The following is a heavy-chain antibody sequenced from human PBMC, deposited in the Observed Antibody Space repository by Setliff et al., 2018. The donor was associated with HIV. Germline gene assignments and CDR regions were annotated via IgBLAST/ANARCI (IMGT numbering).Heavy chain of an antibody. CDR2: IIPIFGTA. J-gene: IGHJ4*02. CDR3: AKGPPLVTSLPDF. CDR1: GGTFSNYA. Sequence: SVKVSCKASGGTFSNYAISWVQQAPGQGLEWMGGIIPIFGTAHYAQRFQGRVTITADESTNTAYMELSSLISEDTALYYCAKGPPLVTSLPDFWGQGTLVTVSS. V-gene: IGHV1-69*13. D-gene: IGHD3-9*01.